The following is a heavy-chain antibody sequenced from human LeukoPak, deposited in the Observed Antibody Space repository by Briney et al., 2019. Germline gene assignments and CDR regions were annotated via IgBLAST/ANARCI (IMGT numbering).Heavy chain of an antibody. V-gene: IGHV3-23*01. D-gene: IGHD3-10*01. CDR2: ISGSGGST. CDR1: GFTFSICA. CDR3: AKGIHGSGSYGFDY. J-gene: IGHJ4*02. Sequence: PGRSLRLSCAASGFTFSICAMNWVRQSPGKGLEWVPSISGSGGSTYYADSVKGRFTISRDNSKNTLYLQMNSLRVEDTAVYYCAKGIHGSGSYGFDYWGQGTLVAVSS.